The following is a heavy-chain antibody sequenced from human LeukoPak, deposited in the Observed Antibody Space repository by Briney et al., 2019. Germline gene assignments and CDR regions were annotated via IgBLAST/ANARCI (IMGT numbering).Heavy chain of an antibody. J-gene: IGHJ4*02. Sequence: PGGSLRLSCAASGFTLSDHYMNWIRQAPGKGLEWISYISSRGSAIYYADSVKGRFTISRDNAKNSLCLQMNSLRVEDTAVYYCARDLKLGTSYEFDYWGQGTLVTVSS. CDR2: ISSRGSAI. CDR1: GFTLSDHY. V-gene: IGHV3-11*04. D-gene: IGHD1-7*01. CDR3: ARDLKLGTSYEFDY.